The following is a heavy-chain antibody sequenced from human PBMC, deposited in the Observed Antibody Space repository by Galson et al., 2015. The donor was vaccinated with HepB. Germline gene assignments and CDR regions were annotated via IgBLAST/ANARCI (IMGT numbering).Heavy chain of an antibody. CDR2: FDPEDGET. Sequence: SVKVSCKVSGYTLTELSMHWVRQAPGKGLEWMGGFDPEDGETIYAQKFQGRVTMTEDTSTDTAYMELSSLRSEDTAVYYCATRTPMVVHDYGDYGKSPLKAYWYFDLWGRGTLVTVSS. V-gene: IGHV1-24*01. J-gene: IGHJ2*01. CDR3: ATRTPMVVHDYGDYGKSPLKAYWYFDL. D-gene: IGHD4-17*01. CDR1: GYTLTELS.